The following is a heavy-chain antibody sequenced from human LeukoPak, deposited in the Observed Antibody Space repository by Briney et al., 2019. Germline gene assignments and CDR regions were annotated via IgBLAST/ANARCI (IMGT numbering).Heavy chain of an antibody. CDR3: MREWGGDY. CDR2: INPKSGGT. Sequence: ASVKVSCKASGYTFNDYYMHWVRQAPGQGLEWMGWINPKSGGTDYAQQFQGRVTMTIDTSITTAYMELSRLGSDDTAVYYCMREWGGDYWGQGTLVTVSS. V-gene: IGHV1-2*02. CDR1: GYTFNDYY. D-gene: IGHD3-16*01. J-gene: IGHJ4*02.